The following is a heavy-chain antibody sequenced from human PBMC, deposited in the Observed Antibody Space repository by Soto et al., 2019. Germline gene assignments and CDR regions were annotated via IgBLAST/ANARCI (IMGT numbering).Heavy chain of an antibody. CDR3: AKQSVLEWVGGGGMDV. D-gene: IGHD3-3*01. CDR1: GYSFTSYW. CDR2: IYPGDSDT. V-gene: IGHV5-51*01. Sequence: GESLNISCKGSGYSFTSYWIGWVRPMPGKGLEWMGIIYPGDSDTRYSPSFQGRFTISRDNSKNTLYLQMNSLRAEDTAVYYCAKQSVLEWVGGGGMDVWGQGTTVTVSS. J-gene: IGHJ6*02.